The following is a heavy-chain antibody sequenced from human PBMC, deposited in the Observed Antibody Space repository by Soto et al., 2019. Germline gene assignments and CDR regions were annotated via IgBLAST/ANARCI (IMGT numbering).Heavy chain of an antibody. CDR2: ISSSSSYI. CDR3: AKGRPGVIVIPFDY. Sequence: GGSLRLSCAASGFTFSSYSMNWVRQAPGKGLEWVSSISSSSSYIYYADSVKGRFTISRDNAKNSLYLQMNSLRAEDTAVYYCAKGRPGVIVIPFDYWGQGTLVTVSS. D-gene: IGHD3-16*02. J-gene: IGHJ4*02. V-gene: IGHV3-21*04. CDR1: GFTFSSYS.